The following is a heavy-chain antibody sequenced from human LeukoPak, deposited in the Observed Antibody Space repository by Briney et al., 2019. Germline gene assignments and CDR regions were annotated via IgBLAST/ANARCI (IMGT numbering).Heavy chain of an antibody. D-gene: IGHD6-19*01. V-gene: IGHV3-23*01. CDR1: GFTFSSYA. J-gene: IGHJ4*02. CDR2: ISGSGGST. Sequence: TGGPLRPSCAAPGFTFSSYAISWVRQVPGKGLKWASAISGSGGSTYYADSVKGRFTISRDNSKNTLYLQMNSLRAEDTAVYYCAKDSPTEQWLLPLDYWGQGTLVTVSS. CDR3: AKDSPTEQWLLPLDY.